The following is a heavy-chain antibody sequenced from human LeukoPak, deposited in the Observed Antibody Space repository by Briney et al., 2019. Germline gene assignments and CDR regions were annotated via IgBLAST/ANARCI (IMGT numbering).Heavy chain of an antibody. V-gene: IGHV3-7*01. CDR3: ARGGSSSDP. CDR2: IKHDASEK. Sequence: GGSLRLSCAASGFTFHNYWMAWVRQTPGKGLEWVANIKHDASEKYYVDSVKGRFTISRDNAQNSFFLQMNSLRAEDTAVYYCARGGSSSDPWGQGTLVTVSS. D-gene: IGHD6-6*01. J-gene: IGHJ5*02. CDR1: GFTFHNYW.